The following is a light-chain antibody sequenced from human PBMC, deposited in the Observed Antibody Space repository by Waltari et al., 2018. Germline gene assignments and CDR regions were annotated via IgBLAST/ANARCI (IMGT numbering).Light chain of an antibody. V-gene: IGLV2-14*01. CDR3: SSYTSSSTYV. J-gene: IGLJ1*01. CDR1: SSDVGGYNS. Sequence: QSALTQPASVSGSPGQSITISCTGTSSDVGGYNSVSWYQQHPGKAPKLMIYEVSNRPSGVSNRFSGSKSCNTASLTISGLQAEDEADYYCSSYTSSSTYVFGTGTKVTVL. CDR2: EVS.